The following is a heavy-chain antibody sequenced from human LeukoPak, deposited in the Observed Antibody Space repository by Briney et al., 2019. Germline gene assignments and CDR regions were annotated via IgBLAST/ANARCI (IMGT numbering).Heavy chain of an antibody. D-gene: IGHD4-17*01. CDR1: GFTFSSYG. Sequence: GGSLRLSCAASGFTFSSYGMHWVRQAPGKGLEWVAFIRYDGSNKYYADSVKGRFTISRDNSRNTLYLQMNSLRAEDTAVYYCAKEIWPTVTTPGWTYFDYWGQGTLVTVSS. V-gene: IGHV3-30*02. CDR2: IRYDGSNK. J-gene: IGHJ4*02. CDR3: AKEIWPTVTTPGWTYFDY.